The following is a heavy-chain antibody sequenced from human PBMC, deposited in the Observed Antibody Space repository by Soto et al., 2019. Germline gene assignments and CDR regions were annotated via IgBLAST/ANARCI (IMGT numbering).Heavy chain of an antibody. J-gene: IGHJ6*02. CDR2: IIPIFGTA. D-gene: IGHD3-10*01. CDR1: GGTFSSYA. V-gene: IGHV1-69*13. Sequence: SVKVSCKASGGTFSSYAISWVRQAPGQGLEWMGGIIPIFGTANYAQKFQGRVTITADESTSTAYMELSSLRSEDTAVYYCAMSGDYYGSGSDYYYYGMDVWVQGTTVTVSS. CDR3: AMSGDYYGSGSDYYYYGMDV.